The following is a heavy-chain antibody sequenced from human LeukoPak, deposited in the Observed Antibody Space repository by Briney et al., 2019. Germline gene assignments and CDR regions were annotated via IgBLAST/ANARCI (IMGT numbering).Heavy chain of an antibody. Sequence: GGSLRLSCAASGFTFSSYAMTWVRQAPGKGLEWVSGISGSGGGTYYADSVKGRFTISRDNSKNTLYLQMKSLRSEDTAVYYXXXXXXXXXXGXXXXXFDPXXXGXLVAVSX. CDR2: ISGSGGGT. CDR1: GFTFSSYA. CDR3: XXXXXXXXXGXXXXXFDP. V-gene: IGHV3-23*01. J-gene: IGHJ5*02.